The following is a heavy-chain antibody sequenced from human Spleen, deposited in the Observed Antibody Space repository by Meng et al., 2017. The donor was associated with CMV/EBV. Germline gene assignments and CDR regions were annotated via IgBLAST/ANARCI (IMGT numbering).Heavy chain of an antibody. J-gene: IGHJ6*02. CDR1: GYTFTGYY. V-gene: IGHV1-2*02. CDR3: ARVPVHTIFGVALSGMDV. D-gene: IGHD3-3*01. CDR2: INPNSGGT. Sequence: ASVKVSCKASGYTFTGYYIHWVRQAPGQGLEWMGWINPNSGGTNYAQKLQGRVTMTTDTSTSTAYMELRSLRSDDTAVYYCARVPVHTIFGVALSGMDVWGQGTTVTVSS.